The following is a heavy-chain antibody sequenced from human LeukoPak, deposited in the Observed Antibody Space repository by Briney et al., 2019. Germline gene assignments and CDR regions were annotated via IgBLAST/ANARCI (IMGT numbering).Heavy chain of an antibody. CDR2: ISSSSSYI. CDR3: ARGSGSYSY. Sequence: GGSLRLSCAASGFTFSSYSMNWVRQAPGKGLEWVSSISSSSSYIYYADSVKGRFTISRDNSNNTLYLQMDSLRVEDTAVYYCARGSGSYSYWGQGTLVTVSS. J-gene: IGHJ4*02. D-gene: IGHD1-26*01. CDR1: GFTFSSYS. V-gene: IGHV3-21*04.